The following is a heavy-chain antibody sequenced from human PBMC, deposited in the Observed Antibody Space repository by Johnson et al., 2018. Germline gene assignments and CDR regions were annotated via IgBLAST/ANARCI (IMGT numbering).Heavy chain of an antibody. CDR1: GGSFSDYY. CDR2: LSSRGGTI. J-gene: IGHJ6*03. V-gene: IGHV3-11*04. Sequence: QVQLQQWGAGLLKPSETLSLTCAVYGGSFSDYYMSWIRQAPGKGLEWVSYLSSRGGTISSAASVKGRFTISRYNAKNSLYLHMNSLRAEDTAVSYCARDKSQLVNLPYYMDVWGKGTTVTVS. CDR3: ARDKSQLVNLPYYMDV. D-gene: IGHD2-2*01.